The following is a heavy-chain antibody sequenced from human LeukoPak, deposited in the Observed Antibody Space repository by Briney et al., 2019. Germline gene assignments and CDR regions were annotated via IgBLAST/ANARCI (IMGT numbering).Heavy chain of an antibody. D-gene: IGHD2-2*03. Sequence: GASVKVSCKASGYTFTSYYMHWVRQAPGQGLEWMGIINPSGGSTSHAQKFQGRVTMTRDTSTSTVYMELSSLRSEDTAVYYCAREEGWMDYYCYGMDVWGQGTTVTVSS. J-gene: IGHJ6*02. CDR3: AREEGWMDYYCYGMDV. CDR1: GYTFTSYY. CDR2: INPSGGST. V-gene: IGHV1-46*01.